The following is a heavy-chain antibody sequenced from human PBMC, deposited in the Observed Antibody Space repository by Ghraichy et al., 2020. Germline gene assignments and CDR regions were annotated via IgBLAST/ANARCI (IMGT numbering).Heavy chain of an antibody. CDR1: GFIFSNYW. D-gene: IGHD1-26*01. Sequence: GESLRLSCAASGFIFSNYWMSWVRQVPGKGLEGVANIKKDGSEKNYVDSVKGRLTISRDNAKSSLYLQMNSLRGEDTAVYYCARGWDLDVWGQGTTVTVSS. CDR2: IKKDGSEK. V-gene: IGHV3-7*03. J-gene: IGHJ6*02. CDR3: ARGWDLDV.